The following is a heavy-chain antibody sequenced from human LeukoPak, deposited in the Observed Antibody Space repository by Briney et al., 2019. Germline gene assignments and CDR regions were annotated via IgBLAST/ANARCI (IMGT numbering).Heavy chain of an antibody. D-gene: IGHD1-26*01. CDR2: ISGSGGST. Sequence: GGSLRLSCAASGFTFSSYAMSWVRQAPGKGLEWVSAISGSGGSTYYADSVKGRFTISRDNSKNTLYLQMNSLRAEDTAVYYCAKDRIELPVSWAFDYWGQGTLVTVSS. CDR3: AKDRIELPVSWAFDY. CDR1: GFTFSSYA. V-gene: IGHV3-23*01. J-gene: IGHJ4*02.